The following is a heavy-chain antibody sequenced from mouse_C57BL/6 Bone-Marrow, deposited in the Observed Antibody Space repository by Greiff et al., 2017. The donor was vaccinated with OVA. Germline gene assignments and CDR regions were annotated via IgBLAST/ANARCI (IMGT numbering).Heavy chain of an antibody. CDR2: IYPGDGDT. V-gene: IGHV1-80*01. CDR3: ARDYYGSSHWYFDV. J-gene: IGHJ1*03. CDR1: GYAFSSYW. Sequence: VQVVESGAELVKPGASVKISCKASGYAFSSYWMNWVKQRPGKGLEWIGQIYPGDGDTNYNGKFKGKATLTADKSSSTAYMQLSSLTSEDSAFYFCARDYYGSSHWYFDVWGTGTTVTVSS. D-gene: IGHD1-1*01.